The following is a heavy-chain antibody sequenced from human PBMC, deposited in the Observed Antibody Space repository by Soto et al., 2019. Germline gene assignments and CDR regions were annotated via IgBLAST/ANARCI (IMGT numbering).Heavy chain of an antibody. CDR1: GYSFPSEW. V-gene: IGHV5-51*01. CDR2: IYPADSDT. Sequence: GESLKISCKGSGYSFPSEWIGWVRQMPGKGLEWMGSIYPADSDTRYSPSFQGQVTISADKSISTAYLQWSSLKASDTAMYYCARHASRLWFGFDPWGQGTLVTVSS. D-gene: IGHD3-10*01. J-gene: IGHJ5*02. CDR3: ARHASRLWFGFDP.